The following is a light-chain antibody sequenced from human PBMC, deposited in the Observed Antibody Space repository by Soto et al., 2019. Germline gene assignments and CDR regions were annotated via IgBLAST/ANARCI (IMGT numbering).Light chain of an antibody. J-gene: IGKJ4*01. CDR1: QDIIDY. CDR2: DAS. CDR3: QHYDNLPT. Sequence: DVQMTQSPSSLSASVGDRVTITCQASQDIIDYLNWYQQKPGKAPKLLIYDASNLETGVPSRFSGSGSGTDFTFTISXLQPEDIATYYCQHYDNLPTFGGGTKVDIK. V-gene: IGKV1-33*01.